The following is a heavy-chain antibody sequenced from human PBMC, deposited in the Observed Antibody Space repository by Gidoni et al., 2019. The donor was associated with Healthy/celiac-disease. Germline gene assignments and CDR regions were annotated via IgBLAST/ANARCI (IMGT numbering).Heavy chain of an antibody. CDR1: GFTFSSYS. J-gene: IGHJ3*02. CDR3: ARLRGEADAFDI. D-gene: IGHD3-16*01. CDR2: ISSSSSYI. V-gene: IGHV3-21*01. Sequence: EVQLVESGGGLVKPGGSLRLSCAASGFTFSSYSMNWVRQAPGKGLEWVSSISSSSSYIYYADSVKGRFTISRDNAKNSLYLQMNSLRAEDTAVYYCARLRGEADAFDIWGQGTMVTVSS.